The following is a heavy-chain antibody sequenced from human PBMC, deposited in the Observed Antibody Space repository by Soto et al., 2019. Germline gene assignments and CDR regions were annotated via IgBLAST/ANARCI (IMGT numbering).Heavy chain of an antibody. Sequence: GGSLRLSCAASGFTFSSYWMHWVRQAPGKGLAWVSRINSDGSSTSYADSVKGRFTISRDNAKNTLYLQMNSLRAEDTAVYYCAKVDTAMATDYWGQGTLVTVSS. V-gene: IGHV3-74*01. CDR3: AKVDTAMATDY. CDR1: GFTFSSYW. D-gene: IGHD5-18*01. J-gene: IGHJ4*02. CDR2: INSDGSST.